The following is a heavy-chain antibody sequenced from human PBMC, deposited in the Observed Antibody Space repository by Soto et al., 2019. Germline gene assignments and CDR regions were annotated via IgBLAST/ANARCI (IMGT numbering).Heavy chain of an antibody. V-gene: IGHV4-59*08. CDR1: GGSISSYY. Sequence: SETLSLTCTVSGGSISSYYWSWIRQPPGKGLEWIGYIYYSGSTNYNPSLKSRVTISVDTSKNQFSLKLSSVTAADTAVYYCARRTTIVVVVAATRGYFDYWGQGTLVTV. CDR2: IYYSGST. J-gene: IGHJ4*02. D-gene: IGHD2-15*01. CDR3: ARRTTIVVVVAATRGYFDY.